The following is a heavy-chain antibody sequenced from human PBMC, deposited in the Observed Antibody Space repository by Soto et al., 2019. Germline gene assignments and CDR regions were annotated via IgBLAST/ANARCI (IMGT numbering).Heavy chain of an antibody. CDR1: GFTFSSYW. Sequence: PGGSLRLSCAASGFTFSSYWMHWVRQAPGKGLVWVSRINSDGSSTSYADSVKGRFTISRDNAKNTLYLQMNSLRAEDTAVCYCARDPNRDIVVVPAAYHTSPGYYGMDVWGQGTTVTVSS. CDR2: INSDGSST. CDR3: ARDPNRDIVVVPAAYHTSPGYYGMDV. D-gene: IGHD2-2*01. J-gene: IGHJ6*02. V-gene: IGHV3-74*01.